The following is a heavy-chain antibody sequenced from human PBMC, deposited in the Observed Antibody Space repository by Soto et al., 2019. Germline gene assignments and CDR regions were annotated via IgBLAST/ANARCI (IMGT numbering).Heavy chain of an antibody. Sequence: SETLSLTCAVYGGSFSGYYWSWIRQPPGKGLEWIGEINHSGSTNYNPSLKSRVTISVDTSKNQFSLKLSSVTAADTAVYYCALRGLYYDFWSGYVDYWGQGTLVTVSS. D-gene: IGHD3-3*01. J-gene: IGHJ4*02. V-gene: IGHV4-34*01. CDR2: INHSGST. CDR3: ALRGLYYDFWSGYVDY. CDR1: GGSFSGYY.